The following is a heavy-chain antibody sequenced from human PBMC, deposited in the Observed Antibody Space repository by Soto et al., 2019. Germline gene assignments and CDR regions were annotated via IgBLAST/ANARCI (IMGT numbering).Heavy chain of an antibody. CDR1: GFIFSNYG. D-gene: IGHD6-19*01. CDR2: ISSDGSNK. Sequence: QVQLVESGGGVVQPGRSLRLSCAASGFIFSNYGIHWVRQAPGKGLDWVAVISSDGSNKYYADSVKGRFTISRDNSKNTLYLQMNSLRAEDTAVYYCEKEGDLEGSGWWDVWGQGTTVTVSS. V-gene: IGHV3-30*18. J-gene: IGHJ6*02. CDR3: EKEGDLEGSGWWDV.